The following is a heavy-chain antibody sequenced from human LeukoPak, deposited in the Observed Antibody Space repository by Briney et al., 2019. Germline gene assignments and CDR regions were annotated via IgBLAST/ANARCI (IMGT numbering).Heavy chain of an antibody. V-gene: IGHV3-66*01. CDR2: IYSGSGA. J-gene: IGHJ4*02. CDR3: TSPYCSGDSCYSGY. CDR1: GFSVSSNY. D-gene: IGHD2-15*01. Sequence: PGGSLRLSCAASGFSVSSNYMTWVRQAPGKGLEWVSIIYSGSGAYYADSVKGRFTISRDNFKNTLYLQMNSLRAEDTAIYYCTSPYCSGDSCYSGYWGQGTLVTVSS.